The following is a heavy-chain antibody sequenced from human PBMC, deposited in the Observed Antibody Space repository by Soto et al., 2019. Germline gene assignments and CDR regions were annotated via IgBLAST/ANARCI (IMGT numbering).Heavy chain of an antibody. J-gene: IGHJ3*02. CDR1: GGSISSYY. D-gene: IGHD3-10*01. CDR3: ARVYYGSPPIRGDDAFDI. Sequence: PSETLSLTCTVSGGSISSYYWSWIRQPPGKGLEWIGYIYYSGSTNYNPSLKSRVTISVDTSKNQFSLKLSSVTAADTAVYYCARVYYGSPPIRGDDAFDIWGQGTMVTVSS. CDR2: IYYSGST. V-gene: IGHV4-59*08.